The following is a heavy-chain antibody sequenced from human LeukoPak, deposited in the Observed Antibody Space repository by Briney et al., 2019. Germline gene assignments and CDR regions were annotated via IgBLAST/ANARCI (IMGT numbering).Heavy chain of an antibody. D-gene: IGHD5-24*01. CDR2: IYYSGST. Sequence: SETLSLTCTVPGGSISSSSYYWGWIRQPPGKGLEWIGSIYYSGSTYYNPSLKSRVTISVDTSKNQFSLKLSSVTAADTAVYYCARQGRDGYNYFDYWGQGTLVTVSS. J-gene: IGHJ4*02. V-gene: IGHV4-39*01. CDR1: GGSISSSSYY. CDR3: ARQGRDGYNYFDY.